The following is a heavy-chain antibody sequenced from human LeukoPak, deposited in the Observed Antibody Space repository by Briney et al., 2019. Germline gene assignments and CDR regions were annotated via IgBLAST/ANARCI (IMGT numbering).Heavy chain of an antibody. Sequence: SETLSLTCTVSGGSISSGDYYWSWIRQPPGKGLEWIGYIYYSGSTYYNPSLKSRVTISVDTSKNQFSLKLSSVTAADTAVYYCAREGYSYGNYYYGMDVWGQGTTVAVSS. V-gene: IGHV4-30-4*01. D-gene: IGHD5-18*01. J-gene: IGHJ6*02. CDR1: GGSISSGDYY. CDR3: AREGYSYGNYYYGMDV. CDR2: IYYSGST.